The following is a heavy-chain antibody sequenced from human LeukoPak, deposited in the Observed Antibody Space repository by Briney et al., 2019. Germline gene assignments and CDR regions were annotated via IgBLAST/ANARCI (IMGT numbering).Heavy chain of an antibody. CDR2: ISGSGGST. D-gene: IGHD2-2*02. V-gene: IGHV3-23*01. CDR1: GFTFSSYA. CDR3: AKSPRAYCSSTSCYMDY. J-gene: IGHJ4*02. Sequence: PGGSLRLSCAASGFTFSSYAMSWVRQAPGKGLEWVSAISGSGGSTYYADSVKGRFTISGDNSENTLYLQMNSLRAEDTAVYYCAKSPRAYCSSTSCYMDYWGQGTLVTVSS.